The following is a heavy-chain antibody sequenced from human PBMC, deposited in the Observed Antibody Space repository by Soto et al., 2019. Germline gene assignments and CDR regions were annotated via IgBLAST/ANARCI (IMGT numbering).Heavy chain of an antibody. J-gene: IGHJ4*02. CDR3: ARDPGGYSYQVHYFDY. Sequence: GGSLRLSCAASGFTFSSYGMHWVRQAPGKGLEWVAVIWYDGSNKYYADSVKGRFTISRDNSKNTLYLQMNSLRAEDTAVYYCARDPGGYSYQVHYFDYWGQGTLVTVSS. V-gene: IGHV3-33*01. CDR1: GFTFSSYG. CDR2: IWYDGSNK. D-gene: IGHD5-18*01.